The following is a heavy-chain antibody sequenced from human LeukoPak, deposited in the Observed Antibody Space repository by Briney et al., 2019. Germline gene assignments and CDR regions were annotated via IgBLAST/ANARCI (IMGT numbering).Heavy chain of an antibody. CDR3: ARDDGAYYDSSGNDY. CDR1: GFTLSDFY. V-gene: IGHV3-11*04. D-gene: IGHD3-22*01. CDR2: ISRGGSNI. Sequence: PGGSLRLSCAASGFTLSDFYMSWIRQAPGKGLEWVSSISRGGSNIYYADSVKGRFTISRDNARKSLYLEMNSLRADDTAVYYCARDDGAYYDSSGNDYWGQGTLVTVSS. J-gene: IGHJ4*02.